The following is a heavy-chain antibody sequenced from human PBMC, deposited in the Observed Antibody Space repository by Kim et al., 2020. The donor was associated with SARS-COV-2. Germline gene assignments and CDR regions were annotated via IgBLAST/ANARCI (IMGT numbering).Heavy chain of an antibody. J-gene: IGHJ4*02. CDR3: ARDFGPGVVPAAGEGYFDY. D-gene: IGHD2-2*01. CDR2: IYYSGST. V-gene: IGHV4-31*03. Sequence: SETLSLTCTVSGGSISSGGYYWSWIRQHPGKGLEWIGYIYYSGSTYYNPSLKSRVTISVDTSKNQFSLKLSSVTAADTAVYYCARDFGPGVVPAAGEGYFDYWGQGTLVTVSS. CDR1: GGSISSGGYY.